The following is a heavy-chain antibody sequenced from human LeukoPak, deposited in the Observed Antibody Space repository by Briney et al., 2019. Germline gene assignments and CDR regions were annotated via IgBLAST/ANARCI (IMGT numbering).Heavy chain of an antibody. J-gene: IGHJ5*01. CDR2: VIPTLGIA. Sequence: ASVKVSCKASGGTFSNDAISWVRQAPGQGLEWMGRVIPTLGIALYAQRFKGRVTITADKSTSTAYMELSSLTFEDTAVYFCARDLVCTVNCKDSWGQGTLVTVSS. CDR1: GGTFSNDA. D-gene: IGHD3/OR15-3a*01. V-gene: IGHV1-69*04. CDR3: ARDLVCTVNCKDS.